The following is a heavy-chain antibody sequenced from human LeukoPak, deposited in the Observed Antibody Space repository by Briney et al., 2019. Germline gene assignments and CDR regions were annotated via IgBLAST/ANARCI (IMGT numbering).Heavy chain of an antibody. V-gene: IGHV3-20*04. CDR1: GFTFDDYA. D-gene: IGHD6-13*01. Sequence: GGSLRLSCAASGFTFDDYAMSWVRQAPGKGLEWVSGINWNAGSTGYADSVKGRFTISRDNAKNSPYLQMNGLRVEDTALYYCARDGRYSNSWPDHWGQGTLVTVSS. CDR3: ARDGRYSNSWPDH. CDR2: INWNAGST. J-gene: IGHJ4*02.